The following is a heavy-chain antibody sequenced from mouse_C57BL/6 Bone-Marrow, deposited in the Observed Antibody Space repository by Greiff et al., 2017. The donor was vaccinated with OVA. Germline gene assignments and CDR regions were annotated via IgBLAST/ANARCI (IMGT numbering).Heavy chain of an antibody. J-gene: IGHJ3*01. CDR3: ARLLVAY. V-gene: IGHV2-2*01. Sequence: VQLQQSGPGLVQPSQSLSITCTVSGFSLTSYGVHWVRQSPGKGLEWLGVIWSGGSTDYNAGVISRLSISKDNSKSQVFFKMNSLQADDTAIYYCARLLVAYWGQGTLVTVSA. CDR1: GFSLTSYG. D-gene: IGHD2-1*01. CDR2: IWSGGST.